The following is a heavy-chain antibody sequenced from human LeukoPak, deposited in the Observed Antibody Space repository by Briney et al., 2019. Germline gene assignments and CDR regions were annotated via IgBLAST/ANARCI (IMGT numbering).Heavy chain of an antibody. CDR1: GFTFSSYS. CDR2: ISSSSSYI. D-gene: IGHD3-10*01. CDR3: AKDSDYYGSGSPIDY. Sequence: GGSLRLSCAASGFTFSSYSMNWVRQAPGKGLEWVSSISSSSSYIYYADSVKGRFTISRDNAKNSLYLQMNSLRAEDTALYYCAKDSDYYGSGSPIDYWGQGTLVTVSS. V-gene: IGHV3-21*04. J-gene: IGHJ4*02.